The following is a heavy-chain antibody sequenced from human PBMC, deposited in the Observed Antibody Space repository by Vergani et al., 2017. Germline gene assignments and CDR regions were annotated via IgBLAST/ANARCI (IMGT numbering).Heavy chain of an antibody. Sequence: QVTLKESGPALVKPTQTLTLTCTFSGYSLSTSGMRVSWIRQPPGKALEWLARIDWDDDKFYSTSLKTRLTISKDTSKNQVVLTMTNMDPVDTATYYCARSSNWGSTGFDYWGQGSLVTVSS. V-gene: IGHV2-70*04. J-gene: IGHJ4*02. CDR1: GYSLSTSGMR. CDR2: IDWDDDK. D-gene: IGHD7-27*01. CDR3: ARSSNWGSTGFDY.